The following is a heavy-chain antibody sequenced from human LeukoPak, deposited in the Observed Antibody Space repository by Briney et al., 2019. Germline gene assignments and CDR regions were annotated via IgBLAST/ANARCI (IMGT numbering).Heavy chain of an antibody. CDR1: GFTFSSYS. CDR3: ARSCGGDYYPDY. D-gene: IGHD2-21*02. CDR2: ISSSSSYI. Sequence: PGGSLRLSCAASGFTFSSYSMNWVRQAPGKGLEWVSSISSSSSYIYYADSVKGRFTISRDNAKNSLYLQMNSLRAEDTAVYYCARSCGGDYYPDYWGQGTLVTVSS. V-gene: IGHV3-21*01. J-gene: IGHJ4*02.